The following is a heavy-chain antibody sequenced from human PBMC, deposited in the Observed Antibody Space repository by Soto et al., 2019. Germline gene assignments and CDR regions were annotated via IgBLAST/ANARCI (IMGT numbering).Heavy chain of an antibody. V-gene: IGHV3-23*01. CDR1: GFTFSNYA. D-gene: IGHD3-9*01. Sequence: GGSLRLSCAASGFTFSNYAMNWVRQAPGKGLEWVSAISGNVGSTNYADSVKGRFSISRDNSKNTLYLRMNSLRAEDTAVFYCAKDRAIRPGSDFDYWGQGTQVTVPQ. CDR2: ISGNVGST. J-gene: IGHJ4*02. CDR3: AKDRAIRPGSDFDY.